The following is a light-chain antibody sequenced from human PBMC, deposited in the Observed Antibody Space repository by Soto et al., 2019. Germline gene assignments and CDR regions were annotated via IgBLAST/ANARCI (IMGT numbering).Light chain of an antibody. CDR1: SSDVGGYNY. J-gene: IGLJ1*01. Sequence: QSVLTQPRSVSGSPGQTVTISCTGTSSDVGGYNYVSWYQQHPGKAPKLMIYDVSKRPSGVPDRFSGSKSDNTASLTISGLQAEDEADYYCCSYAGNYTYVFGTGTKVT. V-gene: IGLV2-11*01. CDR2: DVS. CDR3: CSYAGNYTYV.